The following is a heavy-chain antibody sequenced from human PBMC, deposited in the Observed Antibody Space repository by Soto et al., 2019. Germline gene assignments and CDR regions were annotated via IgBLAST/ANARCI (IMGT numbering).Heavy chain of an antibody. V-gene: IGHV1-18*01. Sequence: QVQLVQSGAEVKKPGASVKVSCKASGYTFTSYGISWVRQAPGQGLEWMGWISAYNGNTNYAQKLQGRVTMTTDTPNSTAYMELRSLRSDDTAVYYCASAGFDCRSTSCYYFDYWGQGTLVTVSS. CDR2: ISAYNGNT. J-gene: IGHJ4*02. D-gene: IGHD2-2*01. CDR3: ASAGFDCRSTSCYYFDY. CDR1: GYTFTSYG.